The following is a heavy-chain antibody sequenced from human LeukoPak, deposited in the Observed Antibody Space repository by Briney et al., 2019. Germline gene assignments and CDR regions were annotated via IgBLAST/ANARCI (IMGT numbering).Heavy chain of an antibody. CDR1: GGSFSGYY. Sequence: PSETLSLTCAVYGGSFSGYYWSWIRQPPGKGLEWIGEINHSGSTNYNPSLKSRVTISVDTSKNQFSLKLSSVTAADTAVYYCATDDVTTGTKTAQGYWGQGTLVTVSS. CDR2: INHSGST. CDR3: ATDDVTTGTKTAQGY. V-gene: IGHV4-34*01. J-gene: IGHJ4*02. D-gene: IGHD1-1*01.